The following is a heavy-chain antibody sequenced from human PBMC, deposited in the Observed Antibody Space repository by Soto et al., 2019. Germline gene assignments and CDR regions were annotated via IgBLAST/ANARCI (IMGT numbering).Heavy chain of an antibody. CDR1: GFPFSSYA. D-gene: IGHD6-13*01. V-gene: IGHV3-23*01. J-gene: IGHJ4*02. CDR3: AKRRPYSSSWYEDY. Sequence: PGGSLRLSCAASGFPFSSYAMSWVRQAPGKGLEWVSAISGSGGSTYYADSVKGRFTISRDNSKNTLYLQMNSLRAEDTAVYYCAKRRPYSSSWYEDYWGQGTLVTVSS. CDR2: ISGSGGST.